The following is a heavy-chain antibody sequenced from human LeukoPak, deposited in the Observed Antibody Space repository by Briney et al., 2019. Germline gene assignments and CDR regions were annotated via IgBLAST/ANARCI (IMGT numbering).Heavy chain of an antibody. CDR2: INPNSGGT. V-gene: IGHV1-2*04. Sequence: ASVKVSCKASGYTFTGYYMHWVRQAPGQGLEWMGWINPNSGGTNYAQKFQGWVTMTRDTSISTAYMELSRLRSDDTAVYYCARESREVAAAGTYSWGQGTLVTVSS. D-gene: IGHD6-13*01. CDR1: GYTFTGYY. J-gene: IGHJ4*02. CDR3: ARESREVAAAGTYS.